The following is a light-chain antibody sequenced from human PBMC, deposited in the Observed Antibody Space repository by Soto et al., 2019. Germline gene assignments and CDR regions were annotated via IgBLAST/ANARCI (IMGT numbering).Light chain of an antibody. CDR2: LEGSGSY. V-gene: IGLV4-60*02. CDR1: SGHSSYI. CDR3: ETWDSNTRV. J-gene: IGLJ2*01. Sequence: QLVLTQSSSASASLGSSVKLTCTLSSGHSSYIIAWHHQQPGQAPRYLMKLEGSGSYNKGSGVPDRFSGSSSGADRYLTISNLQFEDEDNYYCETWDSNTRVFGGGTKLTVL.